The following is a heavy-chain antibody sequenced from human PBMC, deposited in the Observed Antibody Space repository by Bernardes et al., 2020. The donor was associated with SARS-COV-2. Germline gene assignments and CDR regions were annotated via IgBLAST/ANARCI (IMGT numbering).Heavy chain of an antibody. V-gene: IGHV3-48*02. CDR1: GFSFSGYC. D-gene: IGHD2-21*02. CDR3: ARARGGDPRYYYGMDV. CDR2: ITPKGSNQ. J-gene: IGHJ6*02. Sequence: GGSLRLSCAAAGFSFSGYCMNWVRQAPGKGLEWVAYITPKGSNQYYADSVKGRFNISRDNAKNSLNLQMNSLRDEDTAVYYCARARGGDPRYYYGMDVWGQGTTVTVSS.